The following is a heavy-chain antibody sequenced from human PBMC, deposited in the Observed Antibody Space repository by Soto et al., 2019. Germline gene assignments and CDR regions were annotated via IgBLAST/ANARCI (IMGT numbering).Heavy chain of an antibody. D-gene: IGHD6-19*01. V-gene: IGHV3-21*01. CDR1: GFTFSSDS. CDR2: SSSSSSYI. J-gene: IGHJ3*02. CDR3: ARGSPPAIAVGDDAFDI. Sequence: EVQLVESGGGLVKPGGSLRLSCAASGFTFSSDSMNWVRQAPGKGLEWVSSSSSSSSYIYYAASVKSRFTISRNNPKHSRDLQRNSLSADDTAVYHCARGSPPAIAVGDDAFDIWGQGTRVTVSS.